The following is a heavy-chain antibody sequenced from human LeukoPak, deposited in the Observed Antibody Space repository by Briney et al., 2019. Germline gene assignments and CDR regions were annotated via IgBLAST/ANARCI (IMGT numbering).Heavy chain of an antibody. D-gene: IGHD6-13*01. CDR3: ARVGGGAAAGRHDY. CDR1: GYSISSGYY. Sequence: PSETLSLTCTVSGYSISSGYYWGWIRQPPGKGLEWIGSIYHSGSTYYNPSLKSRVTISVDTSKNQFSLKLSSVTAADTAVYYCARVGGGAAAGRHDYWGQGTLVTVSS. CDR2: IYHSGST. J-gene: IGHJ4*02. V-gene: IGHV4-38-2*02.